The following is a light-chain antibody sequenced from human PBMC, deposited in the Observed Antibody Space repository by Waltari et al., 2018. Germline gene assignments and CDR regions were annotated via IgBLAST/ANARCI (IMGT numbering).Light chain of an antibody. V-gene: IGLV2-23*02. CDR3: CSYAGSSTLVV. CDR1: SSDVGSYKL. CDR2: EVT. Sequence: QSALTQPASVSGSPGQSITISCTGTSSDVGSYKLVSWYQQYPGKAPKLMIYEVTQRPSGGSNRFAGYKSGNTASLTISGLQAEDEADYYCCSYAGSSTLVVFGGGTKLTVL. J-gene: IGLJ2*01.